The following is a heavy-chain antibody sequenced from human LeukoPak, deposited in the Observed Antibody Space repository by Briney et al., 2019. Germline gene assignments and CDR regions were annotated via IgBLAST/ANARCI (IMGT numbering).Heavy chain of an antibody. J-gene: IGHJ4*02. CDR1: GFTFSSYA. Sequence: PRGSLRLSCAASGFTFSSYAMHWVRQAPGKGLEWVAVISYDGSNKYYADSVKGRFTISRDNSKNTLYLQMNSLRAEDTAVYYCAREGVVVVITTFDYWGQGTLVTVSS. D-gene: IGHD3-22*01. CDR2: ISYDGSNK. V-gene: IGHV3-30-3*01. CDR3: AREGVVVVITTFDY.